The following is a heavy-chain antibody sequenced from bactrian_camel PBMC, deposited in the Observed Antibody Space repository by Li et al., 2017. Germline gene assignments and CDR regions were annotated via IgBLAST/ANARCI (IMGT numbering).Heavy chain of an antibody. CDR3: ATGPKYYCSGFLWPTDYNY. J-gene: IGHJ4*01. D-gene: IGHD3*01. V-gene: IGHV3S1*01. CDR1: GFTFSSYT. Sequence: VQLVESGGGLVQPGGSLRLSCAASGFTFSSYTMNWVCQAPGKGLEWVSTINAAGSSTYYAESVKGRFTISRDNAKRTLYLQMSSLRTEDTAVYYCATGPKYYCSGFLWPTDYNYWGQGTQVTVS. CDR2: INAAGSST.